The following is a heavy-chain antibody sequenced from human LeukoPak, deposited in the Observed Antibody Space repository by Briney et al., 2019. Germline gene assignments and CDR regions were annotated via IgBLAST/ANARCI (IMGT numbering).Heavy chain of an antibody. CDR3: ARDYFDSSLYLGY. CDR2: IYTRGGT. D-gene: IGHD3-22*01. J-gene: IGHJ4*02. V-gene: IGHV4-4*07. CDR1: GGSFSGYY. Sequence: SETLSLTCAVYGGSFSGYYWNWIRQSAGKGLEWIGHIYTRGGTKYNPSLKGRVSISIDTSKNQFSLKLTSVLAADTGVYYCARDYFDSSLYLGYWGQGALVTVSS.